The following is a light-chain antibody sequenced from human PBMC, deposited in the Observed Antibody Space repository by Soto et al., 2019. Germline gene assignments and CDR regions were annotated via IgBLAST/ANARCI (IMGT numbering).Light chain of an antibody. J-gene: IGKJ2*01. V-gene: IGKV3D-20*01. CDR1: QSVSRSY. CDR3: QQYGSSPYT. Sequence: EIVLTQSPATLSLSPGEGATLSCGASQSVSRSYLAWYQQKPGLAPRLLIYDASSRATGIPKRLSGSGSGPEFTLTSSGLEPEDFAVYYCQQYGSSPYTFGQGTKLEIK. CDR2: DAS.